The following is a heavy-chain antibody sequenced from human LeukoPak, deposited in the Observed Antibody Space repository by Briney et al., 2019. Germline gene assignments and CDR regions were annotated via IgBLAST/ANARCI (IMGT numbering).Heavy chain of an antibody. Sequence: SETLSLTCTVSGGSTSSYYWSWIRQPPGKGLEWIGYIYYSGSTNYNPSLKSRVTISVDTSKNQFSLKLSSVTAADTAVYYCARGIAAAGLYFDYWGQGTLVTVSS. J-gene: IGHJ4*02. D-gene: IGHD6-13*01. V-gene: IGHV4-59*01. CDR1: GGSTSSYY. CDR2: IYYSGST. CDR3: ARGIAAAGLYFDY.